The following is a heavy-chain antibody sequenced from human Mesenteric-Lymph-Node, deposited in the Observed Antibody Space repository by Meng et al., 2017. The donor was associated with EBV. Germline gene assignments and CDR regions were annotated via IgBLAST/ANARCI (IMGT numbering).Heavy chain of an antibody. Sequence: QGQLVQSGAGVKKPGASVKVSGKASVYTLTDYYMHWVRQGPGQGLEWMGRINPNTGDTNYAQSFQGRVTMTRDTSINTAFMELSRLKSDDTAVYYCARVHLGYDSSWYEFDHWGQGTLVTVSS. V-gene: IGHV1-2*06. CDR1: VYTLTDYY. CDR2: INPNTGDT. J-gene: IGHJ4*02. CDR3: ARVHLGYDSSWYEFDH. D-gene: IGHD6-13*01.